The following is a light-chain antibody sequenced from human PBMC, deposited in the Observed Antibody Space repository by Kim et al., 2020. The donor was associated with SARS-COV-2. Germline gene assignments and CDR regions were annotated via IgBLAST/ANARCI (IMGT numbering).Light chain of an antibody. Sequence: APRERATPSCRASRSVSSNLSWYQQQPGQAPRLLLYGASTRATGSPARFSGSGSWTEFTLTIISLQSEDFAGYYCQQYNNWPPWTFGQGTKVDIK. CDR3: QQYNNWPPWT. CDR1: RSVSSN. CDR2: GAS. V-gene: IGKV3-15*01. J-gene: IGKJ1*01.